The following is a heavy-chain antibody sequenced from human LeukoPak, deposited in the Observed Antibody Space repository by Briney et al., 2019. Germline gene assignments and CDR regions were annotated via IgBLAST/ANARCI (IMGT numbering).Heavy chain of an antibody. V-gene: IGHV3-7*01. J-gene: IGHJ6*04. CDR2: IKEDGGEG. CDR3: ATRYCTISACRASSYKSFDV. CDR1: GFTFSSYA. D-gene: IGHD2-8*01. Sequence: GGFLRLSCAASGFTFSSYAMSWVRQAPGKGLEWVANIKEDGGEGYYVDSVKGRFTVSRDNAKNSLYLQLTSLRAEDTAVYYCATRYCTISACRASSYKSFDVWGKGTTVTVSS.